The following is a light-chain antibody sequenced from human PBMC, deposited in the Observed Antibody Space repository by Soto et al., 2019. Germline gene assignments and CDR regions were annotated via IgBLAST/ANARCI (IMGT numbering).Light chain of an antibody. CDR2: GNS. CDR1: SSNIGAGYD. J-gene: IGLJ1*01. V-gene: IGLV1-40*01. CDR3: QSYDSSLSGSV. Sequence: QSLLTQPPSVSGAPGQRGTISCTGSSSNIGAGYDVHWYQQLPGTAPKLLIYGNSNRPSGVPDRFSGSKSGTSASLAITGLQAEDEADYYCQSYDSSLSGSVFGTGSKV.